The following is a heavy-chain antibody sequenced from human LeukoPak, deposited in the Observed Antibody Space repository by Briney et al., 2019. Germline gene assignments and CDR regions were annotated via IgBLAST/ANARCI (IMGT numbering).Heavy chain of an antibody. V-gene: IGHV3-30-3*01. J-gene: IGHJ4*02. Sequence: PGGSLRLSCAASGFTFSSYAMHWVRQAPGKGLEWVAVISYDGSNKYYADSVKGRFTISRDNSKNTLYLQMNNLRAEDTAVYYCARPRGIYGDFLVYWGQGTLVTVSS. CDR2: ISYDGSNK. D-gene: IGHD4-17*01. CDR3: ARPRGIYGDFLVY. CDR1: GFTFSSYA.